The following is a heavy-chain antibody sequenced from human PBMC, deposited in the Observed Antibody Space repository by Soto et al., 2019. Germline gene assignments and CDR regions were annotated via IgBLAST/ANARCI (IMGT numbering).Heavy chain of an antibody. D-gene: IGHD5-18*01. J-gene: IGHJ4*02. CDR1: GGSISSYY. CDR3: ARADTALAPFAY. CDR2: IYYSGST. V-gene: IGHV4-59*01. Sequence: SETLSLTCTVSGGSISSYYWSWIRQPPGKGLEWIGYIYYSGSTNYNPSLKSRVTISVDTSKNQFSLKLSSVTAADTAVYYCARADTALAPFAYWGQGTLVTVSS.